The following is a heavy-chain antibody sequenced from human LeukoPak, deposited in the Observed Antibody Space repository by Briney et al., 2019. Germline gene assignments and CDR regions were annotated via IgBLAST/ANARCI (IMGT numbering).Heavy chain of an antibody. J-gene: IGHJ4*02. V-gene: IGHV1-3*01. Sequence: GASVKVSCKASGYTFTKYVVYWVRQAPGQRPEWMGWINAGNGDTKYSQNFQDRVTITRDTSANTAYMELSSLTSEDTALYYCARDDCGDTCYPGGYWGQGTLVTVSS. CDR1: GYTFTKYV. D-gene: IGHD2-21*01. CDR2: INAGNGDT. CDR3: ARDDCGDTCYPGGY.